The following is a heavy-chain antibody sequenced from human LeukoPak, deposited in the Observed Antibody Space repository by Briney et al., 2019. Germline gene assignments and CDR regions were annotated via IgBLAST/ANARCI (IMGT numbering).Heavy chain of an antibody. D-gene: IGHD5-24*01. V-gene: IGHV3-53*01. CDR3: ARARRVGCSNWDY. CDR1: GFSVSSLY. Sequence: PGGSLRLSCAASGFSVSSLYMSWVRQAPGKGLEWVSVIYHDERTDYADSVRGRFTISRDNSKNTLYLQMNSLRVDDTAVYYCARARRVGCSNWDYWGQGTLVTVSS. J-gene: IGHJ4*02. CDR2: IYHDERT.